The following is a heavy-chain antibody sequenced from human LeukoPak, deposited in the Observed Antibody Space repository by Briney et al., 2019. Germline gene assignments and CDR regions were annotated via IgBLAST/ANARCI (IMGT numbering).Heavy chain of an antibody. D-gene: IGHD1-26*01. CDR3: ARGGSYWHYFDY. V-gene: IGHV4-59*08. J-gene: IGHJ4*02. Sequence: SETLSLTCTVSGGSIRSYYWSWIRQPPGKGLEWIGYIYHSGSTNYNPSLKSRVTISVDTSKNQFALKLSSVTAADTAVYYCARGGSYWHYFDYWGQGTLVTVSS. CDR2: IYHSGST. CDR1: GGSIRSYY.